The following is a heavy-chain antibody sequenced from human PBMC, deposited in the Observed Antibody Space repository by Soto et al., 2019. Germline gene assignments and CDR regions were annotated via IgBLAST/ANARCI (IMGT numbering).Heavy chain of an antibody. CDR1: GDSVSSNSAG. D-gene: IGHD1-26*01. V-gene: IGHV6-1*01. CDR2: TYYRSKWYY. Sequence: PSQTLSLTCAITGDSVSSNSAGWSWVRQSPSRGLEWLGRTYYRSKWYYEYAVSVRGRITINPDTSKNQYSLQLNSVTPEDTAVYFCARGEKYSGSFFDYWGQETLVTVSS. CDR3: ARGEKYSGSFFDY. J-gene: IGHJ4*01.